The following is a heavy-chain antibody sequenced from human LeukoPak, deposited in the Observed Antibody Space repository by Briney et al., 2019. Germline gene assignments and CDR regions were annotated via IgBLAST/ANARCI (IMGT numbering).Heavy chain of an antibody. CDR1: GYTFTAYY. Sequence: GASVKVSCKTSGYTFTAYYIHWVRQAPGQGLEWMGWINPNSGGTNYAQKFQGRVTMTRDTSISTACMELSRLRTDDTAVYYCARHPYDSSGYYNWLDPWGQGTLVTVSS. J-gene: IGHJ5*02. V-gene: IGHV1-2*02. CDR3: ARHPYDSSGYYNWLDP. CDR2: INPNSGGT. D-gene: IGHD3-22*01.